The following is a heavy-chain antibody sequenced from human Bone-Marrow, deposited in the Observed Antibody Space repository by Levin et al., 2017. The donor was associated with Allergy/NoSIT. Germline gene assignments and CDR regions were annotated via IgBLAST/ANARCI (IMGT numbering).Heavy chain of an antibody. CDR2: ISSSSSYI. CDR3: ARWGGLIYYFDY. D-gene: IGHD3-16*01. J-gene: IGHJ4*02. V-gene: IGHV3-21*01. Sequence: LSLTCAASGFTFRSYSMNWVRQAPGKGLEWVSSISSSSSYIYYADSVKGRFTISRDNAKNSLYLQMNSLRAEDTAVYYCARWGGLIYYFDYWGQGTLVTVSS. CDR1: GFTFRSYS.